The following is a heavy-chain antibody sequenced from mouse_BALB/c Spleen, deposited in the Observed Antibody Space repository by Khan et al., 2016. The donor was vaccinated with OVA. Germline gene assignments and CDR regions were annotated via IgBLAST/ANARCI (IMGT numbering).Heavy chain of an antibody. Sequence: VQLQQSGPELVRPGASVKISCKASGYSFTGYFMNWVMQSHGKSLEWIGRINPHIGETFYNQRFKDKATLTVDESSSTAHMELRNLASEDSAVCYCTRIYRSDFDYWGQGTTLTVSS. CDR3: TRIYRSDFDY. J-gene: IGHJ2*01. CDR1: GYSFTGYF. D-gene: IGHD1-1*01. CDR2: INPHIGET. V-gene: IGHV1-20*02.